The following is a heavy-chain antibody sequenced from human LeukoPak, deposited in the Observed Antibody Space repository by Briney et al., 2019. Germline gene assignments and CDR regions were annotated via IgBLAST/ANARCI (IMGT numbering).Heavy chain of an antibody. CDR2: IHPRTGVT. J-gene: IGHJ4*02. CDR3: AQSSGWDSLKY. V-gene: IGHV1-2*02. Sequence: ASVKVSCKASGYTFTDHYFHWVRQAPGKGLEWVGWIHPRTGVTHYAQKFQVRVTLTRDTSISTAYMELSRLRSDDTAVYYCAQSSGWDSLKYWGQGTLVTVSS. D-gene: IGHD6-19*01. CDR1: GYTFTDHY.